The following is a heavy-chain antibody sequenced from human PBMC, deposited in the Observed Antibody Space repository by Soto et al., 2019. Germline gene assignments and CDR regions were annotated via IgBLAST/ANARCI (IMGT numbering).Heavy chain of an antibody. CDR2: IYHTGST. CDR1: GGSIGSGGYS. J-gene: IGHJ4*01. CDR3: ARGRIQWFYFDY. D-gene: IGHD3-22*01. V-gene: IGHV4-30-2*01. Sequence: SETLSLTCAVSGGSIGSGGYSWNWIRQPPGKGLEWIGYIYHTGSTYYNPSLKSRVIISIDTSKNEFSLKLASVTAADTAIYYCARGRIQWFYFDYWGHGSLVTVSS.